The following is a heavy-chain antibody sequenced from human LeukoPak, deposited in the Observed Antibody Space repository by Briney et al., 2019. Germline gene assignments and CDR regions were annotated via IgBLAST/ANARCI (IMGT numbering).Heavy chain of an antibody. J-gene: IGHJ4*02. CDR3: ANYGAARYFDWINFDY. CDR2: IRYDGSNK. CDR1: GFTFNNYG. Sequence: GGSLRLSCAASGFTFNNYGMHWVRQAPGKGLEWVAFIRYDGSNKYYADSVKGRFTISRDNSKNTLYLQMNSLRAEDTAVYYCANYGAARYFDWINFDYWGQGTLVTVSS. D-gene: IGHD3-9*01. V-gene: IGHV3-30*02.